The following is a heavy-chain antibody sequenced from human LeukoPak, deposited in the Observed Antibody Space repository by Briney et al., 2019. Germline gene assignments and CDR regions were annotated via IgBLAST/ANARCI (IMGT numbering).Heavy chain of an antibody. CDR3: ARQKCTSSSCLTKNAFDI. V-gene: IGHV4-4*09. CDR2: LYTSGST. CDR1: GSIRSYY. D-gene: IGHD2-2*01. Sequence: SETLSLTCTVSGSIRSYYWSWIRQPPGKGLEWIGDLYTSGSTNYNPSLKSRVTISVDTSKNQFSLDLSSVTAADTAVYYCARQKCTSSSCLTKNAFDIWGQGTTVTVSS. J-gene: IGHJ3*02.